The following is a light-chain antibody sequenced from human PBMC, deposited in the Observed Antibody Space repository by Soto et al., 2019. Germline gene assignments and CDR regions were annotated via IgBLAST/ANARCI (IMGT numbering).Light chain of an antibody. Sequence: QSVLTQPASVSGSPGQSITISCTGTSNDIGNSNLVSWYQQHPDRAPKLMIYEVSNRPLGVSNRFSGSKSGNTASLTISGLQAEDEADYYCTSYTSSSTLDVFGTGTKLTVL. J-gene: IGLJ1*01. CDR1: SNDIGNSNL. CDR3: TSYTSSSTLDV. V-gene: IGLV2-14*02. CDR2: EVS.